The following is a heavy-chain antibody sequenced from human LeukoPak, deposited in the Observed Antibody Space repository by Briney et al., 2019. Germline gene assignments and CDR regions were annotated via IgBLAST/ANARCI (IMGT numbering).Heavy chain of an antibody. Sequence: GASVKVSCKASGRTFSSYAISWVRQAPGQGLEWMGGIISIFGTTNYAQKFQGRVTITADESTNTAYMELSSLTSEDTAVYYCARVPHSNYGMDVWGQGTTVTVSS. CDR2: IISIFGTT. V-gene: IGHV1-69*13. CDR3: ARVPHSNYGMDV. D-gene: IGHD2-15*01. J-gene: IGHJ6*02. CDR1: GRTFSSYA.